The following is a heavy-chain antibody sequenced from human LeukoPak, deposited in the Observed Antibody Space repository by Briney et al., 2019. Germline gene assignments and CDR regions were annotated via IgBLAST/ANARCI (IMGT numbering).Heavy chain of an antibody. D-gene: IGHD3-10*01. Sequence: SETLSLTCAVSGYSISSGYYRGWIRQPPGKGLEWIGSIYHSGSTYYNPSLKSRVTISVDTSKNQFSLKLSSVTAADTAVYYCARGGSGRAIDYWGQGTLVTVSS. CDR2: IYHSGST. J-gene: IGHJ4*02. CDR1: GYSISSGYY. CDR3: ARGGSGRAIDY. V-gene: IGHV4-38-2*01.